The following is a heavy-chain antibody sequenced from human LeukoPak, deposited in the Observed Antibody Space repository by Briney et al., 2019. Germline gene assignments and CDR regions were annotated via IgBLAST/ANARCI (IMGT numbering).Heavy chain of an antibody. Sequence: PGRSLRLSCAASGFTFDDYAMHWVRQAPGKGLEWVSGISWNSGSIGYADSVKGRFTISRDNAKNSLYLQMNSLRAEDTALYYRSLADAFDIWGQGTMVTVSS. CDR2: ISWNSGSI. CDR3: SLADAFDI. V-gene: IGHV3-9*01. J-gene: IGHJ3*02. CDR1: GFTFDDYA.